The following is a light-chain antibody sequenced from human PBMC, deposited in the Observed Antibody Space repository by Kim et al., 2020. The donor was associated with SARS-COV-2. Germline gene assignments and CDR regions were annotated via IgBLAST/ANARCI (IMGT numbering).Light chain of an antibody. V-gene: IGLV2-14*04. Sequence: GQSITISCSGSSSDVGGYNYVSWYQQYPGKAPKLKIYDVSNRPSGVSDRFSGSKSVNTASLTISGLQAEDEADYYCSSYTSSNSYVFGTGTKVTVL. J-gene: IGLJ1*01. CDR3: SSYTSSNSYV. CDR2: DVS. CDR1: SSDVGGYNY.